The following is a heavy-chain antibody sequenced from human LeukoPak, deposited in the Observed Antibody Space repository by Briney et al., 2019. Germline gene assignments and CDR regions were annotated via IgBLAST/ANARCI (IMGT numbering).Heavy chain of an antibody. J-gene: IGHJ4*02. Sequence: SETLSLTCTVSGGSVNRGSFYWACVRQPPGKGLEWIGGMHHSGNTYYNPSLKSRITISIDTSQNQFSLNLSSVTATDRAAYYCARHEGSYYDKSGYTFDRWGQGTLVIVSS. V-gene: IGHV4-39*01. CDR1: GGSVNRGSFY. CDR2: MHHSGNT. D-gene: IGHD3-22*01. CDR3: ARHEGSYYDKSGYTFDR.